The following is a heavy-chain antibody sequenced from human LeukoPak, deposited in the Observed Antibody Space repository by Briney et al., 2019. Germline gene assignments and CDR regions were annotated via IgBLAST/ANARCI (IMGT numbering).Heavy chain of an antibody. CDR1: GGTFSSHA. D-gene: IGHD1-1*01. J-gene: IGHJ6*03. CDR2: IIPIFGTA. Sequence: SVKVSCKASGGTFSSHAISWVRQAPGQGLEWMGGIIPIFGTANYAQKFQGRVTITTDESTSTAYMELSSLRSEDTAVYYCARSGGTTVGSWHMDVWGKGTTVTVSS. CDR3: ARSGGTTVGSWHMDV. V-gene: IGHV1-69*05.